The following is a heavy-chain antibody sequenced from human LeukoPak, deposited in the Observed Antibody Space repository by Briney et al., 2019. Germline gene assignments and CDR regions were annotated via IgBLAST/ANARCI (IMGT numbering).Heavy chain of an antibody. D-gene: IGHD3-22*01. CDR1: GYSISSGYY. CDR2: IYHSGST. V-gene: IGHV4-38-2*01. J-gene: IGHJ4*02. Sequence: SETLSLTCAVSGYSISSGYYWDWIRQPPGKGLEWIGSIYHSGSTYYNPSLKSRVTISVDTSKNQFSLKLSSVTAADTAVYYCARQYWDDSKLDCWGQGTLVTVSS. CDR3: ARQYWDDSKLDC.